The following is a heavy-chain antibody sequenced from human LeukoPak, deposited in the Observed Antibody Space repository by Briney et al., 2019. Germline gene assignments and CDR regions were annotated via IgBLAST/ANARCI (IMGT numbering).Heavy chain of an antibody. V-gene: IGHV3-49*04. CDR3: TREEEYYYYYMDV. J-gene: IGHJ6*03. CDR1: GFTFSSYA. Sequence: GGSLRLSCAASGFTFSSYAMSWVRQAPGKGLEWVGFIRSKAYGGATEYAASVKGRFTISRDDSKSIAYLQMNSLKTEDTAVYYCTREEEYYYYYMDVWGKGTTVTVSS. CDR2: IRSKAYGGAT.